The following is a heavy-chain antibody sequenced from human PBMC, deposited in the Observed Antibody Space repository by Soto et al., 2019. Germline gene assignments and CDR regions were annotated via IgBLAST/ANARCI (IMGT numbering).Heavy chain of an antibody. J-gene: IGHJ6*02. V-gene: IGHV4-39*01. CDR1: GGSISSSSYY. D-gene: IGHD2-21*02. CDR3: ARVTIGYYGMDV. Sequence: SETLSLTCTVSGGSISSSSYYWGWIRQPPGKGLEWIGSIYYSGSTYYNPSLKSRVTISVDTSKNQFSLKLSSVTAADTAVYYCARVTIGYYGMDVWGQGTTVTVSS. CDR2: IYYSGST.